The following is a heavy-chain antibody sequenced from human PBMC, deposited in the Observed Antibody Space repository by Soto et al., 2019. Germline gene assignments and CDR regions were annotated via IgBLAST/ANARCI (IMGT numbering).Heavy chain of an antibody. J-gene: IGHJ4*02. D-gene: IGHD1-20*01. CDR3: ARGSLGLNWNDFTSGHFDY. CDR2: IWYDGSNK. CDR1: GFTFSSYG. Sequence: LRLSCAASGFTFSSYGMHWVRQAPGKGLEWVAVIWYDGSNKYYADSVKSRFTISRDNSKNTLYLQMNSLRAEDTAVYYCARGSLGLNWNDFTSGHFDYWGQGTLVTVSS. V-gene: IGHV3-33*01.